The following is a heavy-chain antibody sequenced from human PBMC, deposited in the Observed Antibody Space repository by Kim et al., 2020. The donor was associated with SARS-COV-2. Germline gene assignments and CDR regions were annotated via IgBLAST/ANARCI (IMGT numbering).Heavy chain of an antibody. CDR3: ARGYGAIDY. CDR2: SYT. Sequence: SYTNYSPSFQGHVTISADKSISTAYPQWSSLKASDTAMYYCARGYGAIDYWGQGTLVTVSS. D-gene: IGHD5-18*01. J-gene: IGHJ4*02. V-gene: IGHV5-10-1*01.